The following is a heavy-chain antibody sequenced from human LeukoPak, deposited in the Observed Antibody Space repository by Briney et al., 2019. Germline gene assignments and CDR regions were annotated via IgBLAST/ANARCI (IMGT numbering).Heavy chain of an antibody. CDR3: ARHIIRHQNWFDP. CDR1: GYSFTSYW. Sequence: GESLKISCKGSGYSFTSYWIGWVRQMPGKGLEWMGIIYPGDSDTRYSPPFQGQVTISADKSISTAYLQWSSLKASDTAMYYCARHIIRHQNWFDPWGQGTLVTVSS. J-gene: IGHJ5*02. CDR2: IYPGDSDT. V-gene: IGHV5-51*01.